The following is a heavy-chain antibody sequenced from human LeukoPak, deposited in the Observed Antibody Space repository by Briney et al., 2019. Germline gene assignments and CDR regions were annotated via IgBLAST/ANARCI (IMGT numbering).Heavy chain of an antibody. J-gene: IGHJ4*02. D-gene: IGHD2-2*01. CDR1: GYTFTSYD. CDR3: ARVGRRYCSSTSCERNYFDH. Sequence: ASVKVSCKASGYTFTSYDINWVRQAPGQGLEWMGGIIPIFGTANYAQKFQGRVTITADESTSTAYMELSSLRSEDTAVYYCARVGRRYCSSTSCERNYFDHWGQGTLVTVSS. V-gene: IGHV1-69*13. CDR2: IIPIFGTA.